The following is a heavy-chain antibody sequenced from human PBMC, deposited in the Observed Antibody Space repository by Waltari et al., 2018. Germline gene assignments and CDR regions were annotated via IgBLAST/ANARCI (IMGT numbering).Heavy chain of an antibody. CDR3: ARHARMSTYYYDSSGYYHGYFDL. Sequence: QLQLPESGPGLVKPSETLSLTCTVSGGSISSSSYYWGWIRQPPGKGLEWIGSIYYSGSTYYNPSLKSRVTISVDTSKNQFSLKLSSVTAADTAVYYCARHARMSTYYYDSSGYYHGYFDLWGRGTLVTVSS. CDR1: GGSISSSSYY. V-gene: IGHV4-39*01. J-gene: IGHJ2*01. D-gene: IGHD3-22*01. CDR2: IYYSGST.